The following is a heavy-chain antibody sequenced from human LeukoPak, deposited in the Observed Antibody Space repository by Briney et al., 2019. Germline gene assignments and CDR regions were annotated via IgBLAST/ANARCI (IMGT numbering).Heavy chain of an antibody. CDR2: ISKDGGNK. J-gene: IGHJ4*02. Sequence: GGSLRLSCAASGFTFDEHDMYWVRQVPGKGLEWVCLISKDGGNKHYADSVKGRFSISRDNNRNSLSLQMNSLRSEDSALYFCAKRSGAPNNFDYWGQGALVTVSS. CDR1: GFTFDEHD. CDR3: AKRSGAPNNFDY. V-gene: IGHV3-43*02. D-gene: IGHD1-1*01.